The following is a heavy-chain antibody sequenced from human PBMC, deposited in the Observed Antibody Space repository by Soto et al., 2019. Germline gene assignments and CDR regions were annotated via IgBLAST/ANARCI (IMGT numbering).Heavy chain of an antibody. CDR3: VRDQGEDYGEAWFDP. Sequence: SETLSLTCTVSGGSISSYYWSWIRQPPGKGLEWIGYIYYSGSTNYNPSLKSRVTMSVDTSKNHFSLILRSVTAADTAVYYCVRDQGEDYGEAWFDPWGQGIPVTVSS. J-gene: IGHJ5*02. V-gene: IGHV4-59*01. D-gene: IGHD4-17*01. CDR1: GGSISSYY. CDR2: IYYSGST.